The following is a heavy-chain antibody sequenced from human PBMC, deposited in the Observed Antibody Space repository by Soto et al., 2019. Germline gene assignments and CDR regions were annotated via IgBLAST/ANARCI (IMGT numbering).Heavy chain of an antibody. V-gene: IGHV4-38-2*02. CDR3: ARDWELAVAAAGKNWFDP. J-gene: IGHJ5*02. CDR2: IYHSGST. D-gene: IGHD6-13*01. Sequence: SETLSLTCAVSGYSISSGYYWGWIRQPPGKGLEWIGSIYHSGSTYYDPSLKSRVTISVDTSKNQFSLKLSSVTAADTAAYYCARDWELAVAAAGKNWFDPWGQGTLVTVSS. CDR1: GYSISSGYY.